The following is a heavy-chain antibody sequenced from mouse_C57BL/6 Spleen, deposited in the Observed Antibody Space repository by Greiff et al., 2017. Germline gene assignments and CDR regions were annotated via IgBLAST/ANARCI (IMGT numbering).Heavy chain of an antibody. J-gene: IGHJ3*01. CDR2: IDPENGDT. Sequence: EVQLQQSGAELVRPGASVKLSCTASGFNIKDDYMHWVKQRPEQGLEWIGWIDPENGDTEYASKFQGKATITADTSSNTAYLQLSSLTSEDAAVYYCVHCSNVGFAYWGQGTLVTVSA. V-gene: IGHV14-4*01. CDR1: GFNIKDDY. CDR3: VHCSNVGFAY. D-gene: IGHD2-5*01.